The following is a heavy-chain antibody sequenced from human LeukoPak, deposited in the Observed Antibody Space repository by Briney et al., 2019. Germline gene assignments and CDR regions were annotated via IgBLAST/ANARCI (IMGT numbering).Heavy chain of an antibody. Sequence: SETLSLTCTVSGGSISSGDYYWSWIRQPPGKGLEWIGYIYYSGSTYYNPSLKSRVPISVDTSKNQFSLKLSSVTAADTAVYYCARQSGYDFPADYWGQGTLVTVSS. D-gene: IGHD5-12*01. CDR1: GGSISSGDYY. V-gene: IGHV4-30-4*01. CDR2: IYYSGST. J-gene: IGHJ4*02. CDR3: ARQSGYDFPADY.